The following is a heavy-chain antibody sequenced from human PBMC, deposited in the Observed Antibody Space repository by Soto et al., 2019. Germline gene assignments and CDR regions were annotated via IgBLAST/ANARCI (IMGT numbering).Heavy chain of an antibody. CDR2: VSHDGRNT. CDR1: GFSFSDYA. V-gene: IGHV3-30*18. Sequence: GGSLRLSFAASGFSFSDYAMHWVRQAPGKGLERVAVVSHDGRNTHYADSVKGRFTISRDSSKNTVSLEMTSLRADDTAVYYCEKGGRQWLATSDFYYWGQGA. CDR3: EKGGRQWLATSDFYY. J-gene: IGHJ4*02. D-gene: IGHD6-19*01.